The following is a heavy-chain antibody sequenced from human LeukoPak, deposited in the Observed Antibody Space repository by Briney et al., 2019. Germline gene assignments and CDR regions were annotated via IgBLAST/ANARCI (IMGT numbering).Heavy chain of an antibody. D-gene: IGHD6-19*01. CDR1: GFTFSNYG. Sequence: RSLRTSCSTSGFTFSNYGKPWVRQAPGQGLEWVAVIWYDGSNKYYADSVKGRFTISRDNSKNTLYLQVNSLRAEDTAVYYCAKEFSGWYAYWGQGTLVTVSS. J-gene: IGHJ4*02. V-gene: IGHV3-33*06. CDR3: AKEFSGWYAY. CDR2: IWYDGSNK.